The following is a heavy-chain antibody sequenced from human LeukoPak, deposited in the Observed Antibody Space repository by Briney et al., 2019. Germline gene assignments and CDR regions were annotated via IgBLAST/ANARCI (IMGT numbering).Heavy chain of an antibody. CDR3: ARELDYGDYDRFDY. D-gene: IGHD4-17*01. CDR1: GYTFTDYY. J-gene: IGHJ4*02. CDR2: IIPILGIA. V-gene: IGHV1-69*04. Sequence: SVKVSCKASGYTFTDYYMHWVRQAPGQGLEWMGRIIPILGIANYAQKFQGRVTITADKSTSTAYMELSSLRSEDTAVYYCARELDYGDYDRFDYWGQGTLVTVSS.